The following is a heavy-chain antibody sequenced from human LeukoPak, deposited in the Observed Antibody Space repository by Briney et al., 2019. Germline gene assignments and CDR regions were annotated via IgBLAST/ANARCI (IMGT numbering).Heavy chain of an antibody. Sequence: SETLSLTCAVYGGSFSDYYWSWIRQPPGKGLEWIGYIYYSGSTYYNPSLKSRVTISVDTSKNQFSLKLSSVTAADTAVYYCAREVYGDYYYYYYYGMDVWGQGTTVTVSS. V-gene: IGHV4-30-4*01. CDR3: AREVYGDYYYYYYYGMDV. J-gene: IGHJ6*02. CDR1: GGSFSDYY. CDR2: IYYSGST. D-gene: IGHD4-17*01.